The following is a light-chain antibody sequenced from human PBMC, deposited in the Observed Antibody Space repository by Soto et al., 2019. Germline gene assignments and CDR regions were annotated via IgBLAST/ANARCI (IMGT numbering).Light chain of an antibody. V-gene: IGLV2-14*01. CDR2: AVT. CDR1: SSDIGAYNY. CDR3: SSYTSSSTL. J-gene: IGLJ1*01. Sequence: QSVLTQPASVSGSPGQSITISCTGTSSDIGAYNYVSWYQQHPGKAPELMIYAVTDRPSGVSSRFSGSKSANTASLTISGLQAEDEADYYCSSYTSSSTLFGTGTKVTVL.